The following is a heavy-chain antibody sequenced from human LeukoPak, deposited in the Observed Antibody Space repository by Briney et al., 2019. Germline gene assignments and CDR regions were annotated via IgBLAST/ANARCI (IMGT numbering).Heavy chain of an antibody. J-gene: IGHJ4*02. CDR3: ARGLRWMPDY. CDR2: MNPNSGNT. CDR1: GGTFSSYA. Sequence: ASVKVSCKASGGTFSSYAISWVRQAPGQGLEWMGWMNPNSGNTGYAQKFQGRVTMTRNTSKSTAYMELSSLRSEDTAVYYCARGLRWMPDYWGQGTLVTVSS. V-gene: IGHV1-8*02. D-gene: IGHD4-23*01.